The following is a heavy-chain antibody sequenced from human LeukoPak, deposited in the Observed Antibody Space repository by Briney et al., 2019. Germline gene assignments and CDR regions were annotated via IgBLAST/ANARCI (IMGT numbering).Heavy chain of an antibody. CDR3: AKESTTFWSGYYGWFDP. CDR2: IWYDGSNK. CDR1: GFTFSSYG. Sequence: PGRSLRLSCAASGFTFSSYGMHWVRQAPGKGLERVAVIWYDGSNKYYADSVKGRFTIYRDNSKNTLYLQMNSLRAEDTAVYYCAKESTTFWSGYYGWFDPWGQGTLVTVSS. J-gene: IGHJ5*02. D-gene: IGHD3-3*01. V-gene: IGHV3-33*06.